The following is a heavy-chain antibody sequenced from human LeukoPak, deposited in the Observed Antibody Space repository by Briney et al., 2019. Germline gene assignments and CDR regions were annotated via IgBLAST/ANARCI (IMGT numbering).Heavy chain of an antibody. Sequence: SETLSLTCAVYGGSFSGYYWSWIRQPPGKGLEWIGEINHSGSTNYNPSLKSRVTISVDTSKNQFSLKLRSVTAADTAVYYCARRAPRVVVPAAMVYNWFDPWGQGTLVTVSS. CDR3: ARRAPRVVVPAAMVYNWFDP. CDR1: GGSFSGYY. J-gene: IGHJ5*02. CDR2: INHSGST. V-gene: IGHV4-34*01. D-gene: IGHD2-2*01.